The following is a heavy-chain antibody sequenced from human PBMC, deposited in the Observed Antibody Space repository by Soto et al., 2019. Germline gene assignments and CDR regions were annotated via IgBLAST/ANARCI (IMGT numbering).Heavy chain of an antibody. CDR3: ARGPVVVRKDWYFDL. J-gene: IGHJ2*01. CDR2: IIPIFGTA. D-gene: IGHD2-21*01. CDR1: GGTFSSYA. V-gene: IGHV1-69*12. Sequence: QVQLVQSGAEVKKPGSSVKVSCKASGGTFSSYAISWLRQAPGQGLGGRGGIIPIFGTANYAQKFQGRVTITADESTSTAYMELSSLRSEDTAVYYCARGPVVVRKDWYFDLWGRGTLVTVSS.